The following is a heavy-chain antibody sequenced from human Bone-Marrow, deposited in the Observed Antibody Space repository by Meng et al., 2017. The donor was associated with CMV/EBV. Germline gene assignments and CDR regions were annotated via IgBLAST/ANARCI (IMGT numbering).Heavy chain of an antibody. V-gene: IGHV3-30-3*01. D-gene: IGHD5-18*01. Sequence: GESLKISCAASGFTFSSYAMHWVRQAPGKGLEWVAVISYDGSNKYYADSVKGRFTISRDNSKNTRYLQMNSLRAEDTAVYYCARLKGDTDYYYYRMDVWGQGTTVTVSS. CDR1: GFTFSSYA. CDR3: ARLKGDTDYYYYRMDV. J-gene: IGHJ6*02. CDR2: ISYDGSNK.